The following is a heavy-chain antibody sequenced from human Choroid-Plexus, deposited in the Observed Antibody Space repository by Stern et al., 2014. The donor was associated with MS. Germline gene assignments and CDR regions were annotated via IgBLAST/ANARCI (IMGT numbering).Heavy chain of an antibody. Sequence: VQLEESGGGVVQPGRPLRLSCVASGFTFGSCAMHWVRQAPGKGLEWVAGVSYDGSNKYYADSVKGCFTISRDNSQNTLYIQMSSLRPEDTAVYYCAKDRQYLTYFFDHWGQGSLVTVSS. D-gene: IGHD2/OR15-2a*01. J-gene: IGHJ5*02. V-gene: IGHV3-30*18. CDR2: VSYDGSNK. CDR1: GFTFGSCA. CDR3: AKDRQYLTYFFDH.